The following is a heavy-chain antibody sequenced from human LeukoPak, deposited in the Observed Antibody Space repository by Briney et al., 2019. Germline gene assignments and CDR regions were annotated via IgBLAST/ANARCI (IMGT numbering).Heavy chain of an antibody. CDR3: ARDELPRSRYSSSSSDAFDI. J-gene: IGHJ3*02. D-gene: IGHD6-6*01. CDR1: GGTFSSYA. V-gene: IGHV1-69*05. CDR2: IIPIFGTA. Sequence: SVKVSCKASGGTFSSYAISWVRQAPGQGLEWMGGIIPIFGTANYAQKFQGRVTITTDESTSTAYMELSSLRSEDTAVYYCARDELPRSRYSSSSSDAFDIWGQGTMVTVSS.